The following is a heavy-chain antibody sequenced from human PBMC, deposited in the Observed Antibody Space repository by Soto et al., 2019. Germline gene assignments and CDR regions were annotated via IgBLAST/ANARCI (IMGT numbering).Heavy chain of an antibody. J-gene: IGHJ4*02. CDR2: INPSGGST. CDR3: ATWRGGYTYGLDH. V-gene: IGHV1-46*01. CDR1: GYTFTSYY. Sequence: ASVKVSCKASGYTFTSYYMHWVRQAPGQGLEWMGIINPSGGSTSYAQKFQGRFTVSRDNAKKTMSLQMNNLRAEDTAVYYCATWRGGYTYGLDHWGQGTPVTVSS. D-gene: IGHD5-18*01.